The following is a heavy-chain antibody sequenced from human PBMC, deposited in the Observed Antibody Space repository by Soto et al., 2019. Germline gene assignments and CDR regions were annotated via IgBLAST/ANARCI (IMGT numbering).Heavy chain of an antibody. Sequence: SETLSLTCTVADGSISSYYLSWIRQPPGKGLEWIGYIYYSGRTNYNTSLKSRVTISVDTSKNQFSLKLSSVTAADTAVYYCAGSRTANRDYWGQGTLVTVSS. CDR1: DGSISSYY. CDR2: IYYSGRT. CDR3: AGSRTANRDY. J-gene: IGHJ4*02. D-gene: IGHD7-27*01. V-gene: IGHV4-59*01.